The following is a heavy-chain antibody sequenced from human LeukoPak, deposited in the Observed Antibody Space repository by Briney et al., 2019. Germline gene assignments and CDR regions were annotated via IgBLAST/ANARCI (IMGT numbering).Heavy chain of an antibody. Sequence: PGGSLRLSCAASGFTFSSYGMHWVRQAPGKGLEWVANIKQDGSEKYYVDSVKGRFTISRDNAKNSLYLQMNSLRAEDTALYYCARDPTLRTTVSSNFDYWGQGTLVTVSS. D-gene: IGHD4-17*01. CDR2: IKQDGSEK. J-gene: IGHJ4*02. CDR1: GFTFSSYG. V-gene: IGHV3-7*03. CDR3: ARDPTLRTTVSSNFDY.